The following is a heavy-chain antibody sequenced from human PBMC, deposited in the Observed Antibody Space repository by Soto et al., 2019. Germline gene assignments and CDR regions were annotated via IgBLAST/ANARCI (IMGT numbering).Heavy chain of an antibody. V-gene: IGHV2-5*02. J-gene: IGHJ4*02. CDR3: AHCRGGVASF. Sequence: QITLNESGPPLVKPTQTLTLTCTFSGFSLSTRDVGVGWIRQPPGEALEWLGVVYWDDSKTYSPSLESRLTITQDPSKNQVVLRMTKMDPVDTATYYCAHCRGGVASFWGQGTLVTVSS. CDR2: VYWDDSK. CDR1: GFSLSTRDVG. D-gene: IGHD2-2*01.